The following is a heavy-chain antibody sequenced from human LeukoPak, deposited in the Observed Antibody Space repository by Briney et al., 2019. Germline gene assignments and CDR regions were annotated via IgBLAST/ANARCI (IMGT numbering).Heavy chain of an antibody. CDR2: ISSSSSYI. V-gene: IGHV3-21*01. CDR1: GFTFSSYS. J-gene: IGHJ4*02. Sequence: PGGSLRLSCAASGFTFSSYSMNWVRQAPGKGLEWVSSISSSSSYIYYADSVKGRFTISRDNAKNSLYLQMNSLRAEDTAVYYCARDGAISGSYYIKFDYWGQGTLVTVSS. CDR3: ARDGAISGSYYIKFDY. D-gene: IGHD1-26*01.